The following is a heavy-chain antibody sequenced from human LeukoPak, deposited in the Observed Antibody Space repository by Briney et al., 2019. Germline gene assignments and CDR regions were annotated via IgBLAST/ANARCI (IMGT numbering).Heavy chain of an antibody. CDR2: ISSGGSTI. Sequence: GGSLRLSCAASGFTFSDYYMSWIRQAPGKGLEWVSYISSGGSTIYYAHSVKGRFTISRDNAKNSLYLQMNSLRAEDTAVYYCARDKIVGATYFDYWGQGTLVTVSS. CDR1: GFTFSDYY. D-gene: IGHD1-26*01. CDR3: ARDKIVGATYFDY. J-gene: IGHJ4*02. V-gene: IGHV3-11*04.